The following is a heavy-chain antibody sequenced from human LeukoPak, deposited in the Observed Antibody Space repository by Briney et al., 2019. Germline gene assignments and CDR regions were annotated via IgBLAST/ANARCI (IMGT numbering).Heavy chain of an antibody. J-gene: IGHJ6*03. CDR3: ARSPRNYVYYYYYYMDV. CDR1: GYTFTGYY. D-gene: IGHD4-11*01. CDR2: INPNSGGT. V-gene: IGHV1-2*02. Sequence: ASVTVSCKASGYTFTGYYMHWVRQAPGQGLEWMGWINPNSGGTNYAQKFQGRVTMTRDTSISTAYMELSRLRSDDTAVYYCARSPRNYVYYYYYYMDVWGKGTTVTVSS.